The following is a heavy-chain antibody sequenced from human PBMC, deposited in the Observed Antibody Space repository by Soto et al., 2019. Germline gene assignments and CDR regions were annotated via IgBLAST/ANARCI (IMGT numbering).Heavy chain of an antibody. J-gene: IGHJ6*03. CDR2: ISAYDGET. Sequence: QVQLVQSGAEVKKPGASVKVSCKASGYSFIDYGIGWVRQAPGQGLEWMGWISAYDGETKNEEKVQGRVTMTTDTSTSTAYIEVRSLTSDDTAVYYCARAGRAFSTSHYYYFYMDVWGKGTKVTVSS. CDR1: GYSFIDYG. V-gene: IGHV1-18*01. CDR3: ARAGRAFSTSHYYYFYMDV. D-gene: IGHD2-2*01.